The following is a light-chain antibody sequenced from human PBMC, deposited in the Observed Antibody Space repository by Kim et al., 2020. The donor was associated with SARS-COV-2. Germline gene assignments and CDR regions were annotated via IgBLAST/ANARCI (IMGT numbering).Light chain of an antibody. CDR2: RNN. J-gene: IGLJ3*02. Sequence: VLTPPPSASGTPGQRVTISCSGSSSNIGSNYVYWYQQLPGTAPKLLIYRNNQRPSGVPDRFSGSKSGTAASLAISGLRSEDEADYHCAAWDDSLSGWVFGGGTQLTVL. V-gene: IGLV1-47*01. CDR1: SSNIGSNY. CDR3: AAWDDSLSGWV.